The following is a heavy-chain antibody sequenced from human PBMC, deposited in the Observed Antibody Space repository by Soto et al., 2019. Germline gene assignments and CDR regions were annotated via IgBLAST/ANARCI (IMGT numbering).Heavy chain of an antibody. J-gene: IGHJ6*02. V-gene: IGHV1-18*04. Sequence: QVQLVQSGGEVRKPGASVKVSCKASGYTFTTYGISWVRQAPGQGLEWMGWISPYNGTTKYAEKFQGEMTMTTDTATSTAYMDLRSLRSDDTGVYYCARDGERDTGLNFYYYLHGMDAWGQGTRVTVSS. CDR1: GYTFTTYG. CDR2: ISPYNGTT. D-gene: IGHD1-1*01. CDR3: ARDGERDTGLNFYYYLHGMDA.